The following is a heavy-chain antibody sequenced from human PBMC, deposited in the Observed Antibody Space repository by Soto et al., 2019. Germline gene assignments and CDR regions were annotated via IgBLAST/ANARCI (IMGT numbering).Heavy chain of an antibody. CDR2: IFSSGST. Sequence: SETLSLTCTVSGGSITDYSWVWIRQPAGKGLEWIGRIFSSGSTNYNPSRNGRITMSLDTSKNQFSLKFNSATATDTAVYFCARDQGVVVTADNWFDPWGQGILVTVSS. D-gene: IGHD2-21*02. J-gene: IGHJ5*02. CDR1: GGSITDYS. V-gene: IGHV4-4*07. CDR3: ARDQGVVVTADNWFDP.